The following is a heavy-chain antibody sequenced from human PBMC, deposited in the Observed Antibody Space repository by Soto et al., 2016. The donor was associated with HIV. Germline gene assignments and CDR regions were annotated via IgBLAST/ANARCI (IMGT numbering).Heavy chain of an antibody. Sequence: QVQLQESGPGLVKPSGTLSLTCAVSGGSISSSNWWSWVRQPPGKGLEWIGEIYHSGSTNYNQFSLKLSSVTAADTAVYYCASGAGPDAFDIWGQGTMVTVSS. D-gene: IGHD6-19*01. CDR1: GGSISSSNW. V-gene: IGHV4-4*02. J-gene: IGHJ3*02. CDR3: ASGAGPDAFDI. CDR2: IYHSGST.